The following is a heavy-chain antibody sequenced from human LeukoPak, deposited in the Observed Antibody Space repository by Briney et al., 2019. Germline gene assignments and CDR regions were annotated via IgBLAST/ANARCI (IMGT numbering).Heavy chain of an antibody. V-gene: IGHV1-18*01. Sequence: ASVKVSCKASGYTFTSYGISWARQAPGQGLEWMGWISAYNGNTNYAQKLQGRVTMTTDTSTSTAYMELRSLRSDDTAVYYCARIGYSSSWTPGHYWGQGTLVTVSS. D-gene: IGHD6-13*01. CDR1: GYTFTSYG. CDR3: ARIGYSSSWTPGHY. CDR2: ISAYNGNT. J-gene: IGHJ4*02.